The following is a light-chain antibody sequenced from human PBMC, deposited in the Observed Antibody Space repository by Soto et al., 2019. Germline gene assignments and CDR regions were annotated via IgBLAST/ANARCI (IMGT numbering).Light chain of an antibody. CDR2: GNN. J-gene: IGLJ3*02. V-gene: IGLV1-40*01. CDR3: ATWDDILNGWV. Sequence: QSVLTQPPSVSGAPGQTITISCTGSSANIGAGYDVHWYQQFPGTAPKLLIHGNNDRPSGVSDRFSASKSGTSASLAITGLQAEDEADYYCATWDDILNGWVFGGGTKLTVL. CDR1: SANIGAGYD.